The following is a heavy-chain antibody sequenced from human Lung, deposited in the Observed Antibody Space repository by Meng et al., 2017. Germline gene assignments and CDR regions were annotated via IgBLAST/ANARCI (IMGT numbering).Heavy chain of an antibody. Sequence: QVQLQQWGAGLLKPSATLSLTCVVSGGSFSAYYWSWIRQPPGKGLEWIGEINHSGSTNYNPSLESRATISVDTSQNNLSLKLSSVTAADSAVYYCARGPTTMAHDFDYWGQGTLVTVSS. D-gene: IGHD4-11*01. J-gene: IGHJ4*02. V-gene: IGHV4-34*01. CDR2: INHSGST. CDR1: GGSFSAYY. CDR3: ARGPTTMAHDFDY.